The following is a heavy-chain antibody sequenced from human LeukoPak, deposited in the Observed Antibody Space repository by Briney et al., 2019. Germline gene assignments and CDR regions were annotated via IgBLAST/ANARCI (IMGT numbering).Heavy chain of an antibody. CDR1: GFTFSSYW. CDR3: TRDLMDYDVSTGLHHYYMDV. Sequence: GRSLRLSCAASGFTFSSYWMHWVRQDPRKGLVWVSRINGDGRNINYADSVRGRFTISRDNAKNTLYLQMNTLRVEDTAVYYCTRDLMDYDVSTGLHHYYMDVWGQGTTVTVSS. CDR2: INGDGRNI. D-gene: IGHD3-9*01. J-gene: IGHJ6*02. V-gene: IGHV3-74*01.